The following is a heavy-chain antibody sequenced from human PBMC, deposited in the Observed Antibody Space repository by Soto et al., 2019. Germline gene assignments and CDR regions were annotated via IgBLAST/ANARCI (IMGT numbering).Heavy chain of an antibody. CDR1: GGTFSSYA. D-gene: IGHD1-1*01. Sequence: QVQLVQSGAEVKKPGSSVKVSCKASGGTFSSYAISWVRQAPGQGLEWMGGIIPIFGTANYAQTFQGRVTITADESTSTAYMELSSLRSEDTAVYYCLWRRPTPLNLDYWGQGTLVTVSS. V-gene: IGHV1-69*01. CDR3: LWRRPTPLNLDY. CDR2: IIPIFGTA. J-gene: IGHJ4*02.